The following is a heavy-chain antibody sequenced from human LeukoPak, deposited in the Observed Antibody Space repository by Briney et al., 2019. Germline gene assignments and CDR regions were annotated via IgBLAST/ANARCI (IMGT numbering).Heavy chain of an antibody. CDR2: ISGSGGST. CDR1: GFTFSHVW. CDR3: ANTEGVSSGVTF. Sequence: PGGSLRLSCAASGFTFSHVWMSWVRQAPGQGLEWVSAISGSGGSTYYADSVKGRFTISRDNSKNTLYLQMNSLRAEDTAVYYCANTEGVSSGVTFWGQGTLVTVSS. J-gene: IGHJ4*02. D-gene: IGHD6-19*01. V-gene: IGHV3-23*01.